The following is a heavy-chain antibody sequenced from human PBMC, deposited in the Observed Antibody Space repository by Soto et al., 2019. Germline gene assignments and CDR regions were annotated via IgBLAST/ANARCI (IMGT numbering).Heavy chain of an antibody. CDR3: ARRLYYYGMDV. CDR1: GGSISSYY. CDR2: IYYSGST. D-gene: IGHD6-25*01. J-gene: IGHJ6*02. Sequence: PSETLSLTCTVSGGSISSYYWSWIRQPPGKGLEWIGYIYYSGSTNYNPSLKSRVTISVDTSKNQFSLKLSSATAADTAVYYCARRLYYYGMDVWGQGTTVTVSS. V-gene: IGHV4-59*01.